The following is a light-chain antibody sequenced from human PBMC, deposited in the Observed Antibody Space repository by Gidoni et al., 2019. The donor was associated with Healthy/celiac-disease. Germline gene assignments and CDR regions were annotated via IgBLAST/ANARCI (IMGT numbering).Light chain of an antibody. CDR1: QSVLYSSNNKNY. J-gene: IGKJ4*01. V-gene: IGKV4-1*01. CDR3: QQYYSTPLT. CDR2: WAS. Sequence: DIVMTQSPASLAVSLGESATIKCKSSQSVLYSSNNKNYLAWYQQKPGQPPKLLIYWASTRESGVPDRFSGSGSGTDFTLTISSLQAEDVAVYYCQQYYSTPLTFGGGTKVEIK.